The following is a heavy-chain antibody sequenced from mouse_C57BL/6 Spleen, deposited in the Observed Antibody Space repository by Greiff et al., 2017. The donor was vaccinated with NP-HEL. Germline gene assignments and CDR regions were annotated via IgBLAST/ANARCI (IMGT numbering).Heavy chain of an antibody. CDR3: ARHEEVLWDKYFDV. V-gene: IGHV1-62-2*01. CDR2: FYPGSGSI. CDR1: GYTFTEYT. D-gene: IGHD1-1*02. J-gene: IGHJ1*03. Sequence: VKVVESGAELVKPGASVKLSCKASGYTFTEYTIHWVKQRSGQGLEWIGWFYPGSGSIKYNEKFKDKATLTADKSSSTVYMELSRLTSEDSAVYFCARHEEVLWDKYFDVWGTGTTVTVSS.